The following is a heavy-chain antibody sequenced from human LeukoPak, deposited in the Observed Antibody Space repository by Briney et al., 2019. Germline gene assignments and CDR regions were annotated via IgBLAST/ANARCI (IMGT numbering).Heavy chain of an antibody. J-gene: IGHJ1*01. D-gene: IGHD4-17*01. CDR1: RFTFSIYA. CDR2: ISGSGGST. CDR3: AKEIYGDSTGGRFQQ. V-gene: IGHV3-23*01. Sequence: PGGSLRLSCAASRFTFSIYAMSWVRQAPGEGLEWVSVISGSGGSTYYAHSVKGRFTLSRDNSKNTLYLQMNSLRAEDTAVYYCAKEIYGDSTGGRFQQWGQGTLVTVSS.